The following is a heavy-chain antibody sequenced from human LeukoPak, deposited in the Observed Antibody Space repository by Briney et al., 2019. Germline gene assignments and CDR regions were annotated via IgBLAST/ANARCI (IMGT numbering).Heavy chain of an antibody. CDR3: AKGIGYDSVFDY. Sequence: GGSLRLSCASSGFTFSNYAMNCVRQAPGKGLEWVSAIIFAGGTTYYAESVKGRFTISRDSSKNTLYLQMNSLRAEDTAIYYCAKGIGYDSVFDYWGQGTLVTVSS. CDR2: IIFAGGTT. J-gene: IGHJ4*02. V-gene: IGHV3-23*01. CDR1: GFTFSNYA. D-gene: IGHD6-19*01.